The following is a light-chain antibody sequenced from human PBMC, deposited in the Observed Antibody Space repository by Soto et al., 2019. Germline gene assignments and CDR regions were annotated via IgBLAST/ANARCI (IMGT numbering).Light chain of an antibody. CDR2: AAS. V-gene: IGKV1-12*01. J-gene: IGKJ4*01. CDR1: QGISSR. Sequence: DIQMTQSPSSVSASFGDRVTITCRASQGISSRLAWYQQKRGKAPNLLIYAASSLQSGVPSRFSGSGSETDFTLTIGSLQPEDFATYYCQQSNSFPLTFGGGTKVEIK. CDR3: QQSNSFPLT.